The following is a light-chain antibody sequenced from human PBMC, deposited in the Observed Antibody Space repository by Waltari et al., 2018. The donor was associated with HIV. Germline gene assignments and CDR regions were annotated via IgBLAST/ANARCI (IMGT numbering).Light chain of an antibody. J-gene: IGKJ4*01. CDR2: GAS. V-gene: IGKV3-20*01. CDR1: QTVNSNY. Sequence: DIVLKQSPGTLSLSPGKRATLSCRASQTVNSNYLAWYQQRPGQAPRLLIYGASSRATGIPDRFSGSGSGTDFTLTINRLEPEDFAVYYCQQYDSSPLTFGGGTRVEIK. CDR3: QQYDSSPLT.